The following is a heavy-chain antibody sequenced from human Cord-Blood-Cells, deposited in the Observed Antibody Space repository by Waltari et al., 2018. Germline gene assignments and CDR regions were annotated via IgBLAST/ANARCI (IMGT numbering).Heavy chain of an antibody. CDR3: ARSMTTGYPDAFDI. CDR2: LYYSGST. J-gene: IGHJ3*02. Sequence: QVQLQQPGPGLVQPSQPLSLTCTVSGAPISSGGYYWTWHRQHPGKGLEWIGYLYYSGSTYYNPSLKSRVTISVDTSKNQFSLKLSSVTAADTAVYYCARSMTTGYPDAFDIWGQGTMVTVSS. V-gene: IGHV4-31*03. D-gene: IGHD4-4*01. CDR1: GAPISSGGYY.